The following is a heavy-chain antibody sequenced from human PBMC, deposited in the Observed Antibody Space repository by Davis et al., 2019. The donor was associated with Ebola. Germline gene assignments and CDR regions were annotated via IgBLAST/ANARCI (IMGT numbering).Heavy chain of an antibody. CDR1: GFTVSSNH. D-gene: IGHD3-3*01. CDR3: ARDRGRGDYDFWRRGDYGMDV. Sequence: GGSLRLSCAASGFTVSSNHMSWVRQAPGKGLEWVSSISSSSSYIYYADSVKGRFTISRDNAKNSLYLQMNSLRAEDTAVYYCARDRGRGDYDFWRRGDYGMDVWGQGTTVTVSS. J-gene: IGHJ6*02. V-gene: IGHV3-21*01. CDR2: ISSSSSYI.